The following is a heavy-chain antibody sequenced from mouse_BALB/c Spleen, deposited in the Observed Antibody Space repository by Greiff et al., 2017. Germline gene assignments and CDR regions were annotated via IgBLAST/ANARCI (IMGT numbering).Heavy chain of an antibody. J-gene: IGHJ2*01. CDR1: GYTFTDYE. V-gene: IGHV1-15*01. Sequence: VQLVESGAELVRPGASVTLSCKASGYTFTDYEMHWVKQTPVHGLEWIGAIDPETGGTAYNQKFKGKATLTADKSSSTAYMELRSLTSEDSAVYYCTRYYGSSYGYWGQGTTLTVSS. CDR2: IDPETGGT. CDR3: TRYYGSSYGY. D-gene: IGHD1-1*01.